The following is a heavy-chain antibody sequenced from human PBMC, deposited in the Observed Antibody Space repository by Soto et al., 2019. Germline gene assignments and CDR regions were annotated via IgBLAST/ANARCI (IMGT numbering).Heavy chain of an antibody. J-gene: IGHJ5*02. Sequence: QVHLVQSETEVKEPGASVTVSCKTSHATFTGYTINWVRQAPGQGLEWLGWISSLSGNTYYARDFQGRLAMTTNTSATTAYMELRSLRSDDTAVYFCARGTFTSGRWFGPWGQGTLVTVSS. CDR3: ARGTFTSGRWFGP. V-gene: IGHV1-18*04. CDR1: HATFTGYT. D-gene: IGHD3-10*01. CDR2: ISSLSGNT.